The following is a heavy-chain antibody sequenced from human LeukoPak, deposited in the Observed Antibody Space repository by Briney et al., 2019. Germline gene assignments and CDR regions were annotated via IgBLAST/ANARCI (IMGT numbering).Heavy chain of an antibody. D-gene: IGHD3-3*01. CDR1: GYRLTNYL. V-gene: IGHV5-51*01. Sequence: GESLNISRKGSGYRLTNYLIGLVRQIPGKGPELMGIIHPGDSDTRSSQCFQGQVTISDEQSIRTGYPQWRSLKASDIAMYYCARHCEPYDFWSAGPERKDACDIWGQGTMVSVSS. J-gene: IGHJ3*02. CDR2: IHPGDSDT. CDR3: ARHCEPYDFWSAGPERKDACDI.